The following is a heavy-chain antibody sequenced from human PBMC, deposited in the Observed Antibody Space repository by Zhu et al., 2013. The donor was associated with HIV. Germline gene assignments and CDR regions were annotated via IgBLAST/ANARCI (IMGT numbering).Heavy chain of an antibody. CDR1: GYIFNTYG. CDR3: ARDSVAARPGWFDP. J-gene: IGHJ5*02. CDR2: ISAYNGDT. D-gene: IGHD6-6*01. V-gene: IGHV1-18*04. Sequence: QVQLVQSGAEVKKPGASVKVSCRASGYIFNTYGISWVRQAPGQGFEWMGWISAYNGDTNYAQKFQDRVTMTTDTSTSTAYMELRSLKSDDAAVYYCARDSVAARPGWFDPWGQGTRVTVSS.